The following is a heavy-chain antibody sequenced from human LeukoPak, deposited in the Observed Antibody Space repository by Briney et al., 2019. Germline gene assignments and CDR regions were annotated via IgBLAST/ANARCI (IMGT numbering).Heavy chain of an antibody. CDR1: GYNFTTHW. CDR3: ARGREVVILYYFDY. Sequence: GESLKISCKGFGYNFTTHWIGWVRQMPGKGLEWMGIICPGDSDTRYSPSFQGQVTISADKSISTAYLQWSSLKASDTAMYYCARGREVVILYYFDYWGQGTLVTVSS. J-gene: IGHJ4*02. CDR2: ICPGDSDT. V-gene: IGHV5-51*01. D-gene: IGHD3-22*01.